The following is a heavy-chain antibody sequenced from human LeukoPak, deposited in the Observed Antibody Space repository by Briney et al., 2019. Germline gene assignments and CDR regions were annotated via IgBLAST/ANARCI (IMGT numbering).Heavy chain of an antibody. CDR1: GYTFTSYG. CDR2: ISAYNGNT. D-gene: IGHD3-9*01. CDR3: ARDDGSYDIRGGIDY. V-gene: IGHV1-18*01. Sequence: ASVKVSCKASGYTFTSYGISRVRQAPGQGLEWMGWISAYNGNTNYAQKLQGRVTMTTVTSTSTAYMELRSLRSDDTAVYYCARDDGSYDIRGGIDYWGQGTLVTVSS. J-gene: IGHJ4*02.